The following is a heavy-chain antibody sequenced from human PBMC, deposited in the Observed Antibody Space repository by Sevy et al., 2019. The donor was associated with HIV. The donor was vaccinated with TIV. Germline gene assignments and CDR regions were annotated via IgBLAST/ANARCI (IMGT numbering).Heavy chain of an antibody. J-gene: IGHJ4*02. CDR2: IYTSGST. V-gene: IGHV4-61*02. CDR1: GGSFSSSSYY. CDR3: AGRIAVAAFDY. Sequence: SETLSLTCTVSGGSFSSSSYYWNWIRQPAGRGLEWIGRIYTSGSTNYNPSLKSRVTMSVDTSKNQFSLKLSSVTAADTAVYYCAGRIAVAAFDYWGQRNVVTVSS. D-gene: IGHD6-19*01.